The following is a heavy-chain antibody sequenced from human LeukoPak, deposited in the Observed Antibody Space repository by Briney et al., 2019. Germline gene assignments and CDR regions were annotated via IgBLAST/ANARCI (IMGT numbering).Heavy chain of an antibody. D-gene: IGHD5-12*01. CDR1: GFTFSNYW. CDR2: ISTDGRSI. Sequence: PGGSLRLSCAASGFTFSNYWMHWVRQGPGKRLVWVSRISTDGRSISYAESVKGRFTISRDNAKNTLYLHMNSLRAEDTALYYCARALWGGYDYNDDWGQGTLVTVSS. J-gene: IGHJ4*02. CDR3: ARALWGGYDYNDD. V-gene: IGHV3-74*01.